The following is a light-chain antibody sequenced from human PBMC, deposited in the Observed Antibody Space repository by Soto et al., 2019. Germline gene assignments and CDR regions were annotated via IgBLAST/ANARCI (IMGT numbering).Light chain of an antibody. CDR2: AAS. V-gene: IGKV1-39*01. J-gene: IGKJ2*01. CDR1: QSISSY. CDR3: QQSYSTPLYT. Sequence: DIPMTQSPSSLSASVGDRVTITCRASQSISSYLNWYQQKPGKAPKLLIYAASSLQSGVPSRFSGSGSGTDFTLAISSVQPEDFATYYCQQSYSTPLYTCGQGTKLEIK.